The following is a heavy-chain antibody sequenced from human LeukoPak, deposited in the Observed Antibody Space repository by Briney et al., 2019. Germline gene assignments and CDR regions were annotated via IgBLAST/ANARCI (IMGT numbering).Heavy chain of an antibody. V-gene: IGHV3-7*01. CDR3: ARSLRGYSYGS. CDR1: GFTFSNYW. Sequence: GGSLRLSCAASGFTFSNYWMSWVRQAPGKGLEWVANIKQDGSEKCYVDSVKGRFTISRDNAKNSLYLQMNSMRAEDTAVYYCARSLRGYSYGSGGQGTLVTVSS. J-gene: IGHJ4*02. D-gene: IGHD5-18*01. CDR2: IKQDGSEK.